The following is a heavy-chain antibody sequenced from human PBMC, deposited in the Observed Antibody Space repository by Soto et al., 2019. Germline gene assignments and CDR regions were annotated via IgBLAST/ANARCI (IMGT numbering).Heavy chain of an antibody. Sequence: QVNLVQSGAEVKKPGASVKVSCKGSGYAFTTYGITWVRQAPGQGLEWMGWISAHNGNTNYAQKLQGRVTVTRDTSTSTAYMALRSLRSGDTAVYYCARGRDGDYWGQGALVTVSS. V-gene: IGHV1-18*01. CDR3: ARGRDGDY. CDR2: ISAHNGNT. J-gene: IGHJ4*02. CDR1: GYAFTTYG. D-gene: IGHD6-6*01.